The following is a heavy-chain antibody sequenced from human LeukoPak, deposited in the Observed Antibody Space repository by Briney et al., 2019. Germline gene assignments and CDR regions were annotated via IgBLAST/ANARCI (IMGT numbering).Heavy chain of an antibody. CDR2: IWCDGSNK. J-gene: IGHJ4*02. V-gene: IGHV3-33*01. Sequence: GGSLRLSCAASGFTFSSYGMHWVRQAPGKGLEWVAVIWCDGSNKYYADSVKGRFTISRDNSKNTLYPQMNSLRAEDTAVYYCSSQAAADDYWGQGTLVTVSS. CDR1: GFTFSSYG. CDR3: SSQAAADDY. D-gene: IGHD6-13*01.